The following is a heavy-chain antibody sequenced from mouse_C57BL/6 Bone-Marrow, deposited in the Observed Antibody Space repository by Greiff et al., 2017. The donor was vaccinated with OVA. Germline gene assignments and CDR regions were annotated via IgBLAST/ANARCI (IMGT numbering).Heavy chain of an antibody. CDR1: GYTFTSYW. D-gene: IGHD2-3*01. J-gene: IGHJ1*03. V-gene: IGHV1-64*01. CDR3: ARWGLLDWYFDV. CDR2: IHPNSGST. Sequence: QVQLQQSGAELVKPGASVKLSCKASGYTFTSYWMHWVKQRPGQGLEWIGMIHPNSGSTNYNEKFKSKATLTVDKSSSTAYMQLSSLTSEDSAVYYCARWGLLDWYFDVWGTGTTVTVSS.